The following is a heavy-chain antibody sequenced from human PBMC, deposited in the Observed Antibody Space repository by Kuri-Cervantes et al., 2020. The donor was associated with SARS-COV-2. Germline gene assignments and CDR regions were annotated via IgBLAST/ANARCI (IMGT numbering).Heavy chain of an antibody. J-gene: IGHJ6*02. CDR3: AREIGTYYKYTMDV. D-gene: IGHD3-10*01. CDR2: ISPNTGVT. Sequence: ASVKVSCKASGYTFTTYGINWVRQAPGQGLEWMGWISPNTGVTKYAQKFQGRVTMTIDTSTNTAYMEVRSPRSDDAAVYFCAREIGTYYKYTMDVWGQGTTVTVSS. CDR1: GYTFTTYG. V-gene: IGHV1-18*01.